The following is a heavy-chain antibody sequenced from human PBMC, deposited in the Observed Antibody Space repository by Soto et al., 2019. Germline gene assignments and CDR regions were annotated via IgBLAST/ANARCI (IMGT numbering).Heavy chain of an antibody. CDR2: MDHSGST. D-gene: IGHD3-10*01. Sequence: PSETLSLTCAPSGGSISSSNWWSGARQTPGKGMDCLGEMDHSGSTNYNPSLKSRVTISVDKSKNQFSLKLSSVTAADPAVYYCARVTRGLGFGEIRYWFDPWGQGTLVTVSS. CDR1: GGSISSSNW. V-gene: IGHV4-4*02. J-gene: IGHJ5*02. CDR3: ARVTRGLGFGEIRYWFDP.